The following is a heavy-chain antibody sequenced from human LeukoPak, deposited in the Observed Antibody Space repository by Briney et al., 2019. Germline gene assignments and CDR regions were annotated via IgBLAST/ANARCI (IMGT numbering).Heavy chain of an antibody. CDR1: GGSISPYY. CDR2: IYYSGNT. V-gene: IGHV4-59*12. D-gene: IGHD4-23*01. J-gene: IGHJ4*02. CDR3: ARNSADD. Sequence: PSETLSLTCTGSGGSISPYYSTWIRQPPGKGLEYIWYIYYSGNTNYNPSLKSRVTMSIDACRNQFSLKLSSVNVEDTAVYYCARNSADDWGKGTLVTVSS.